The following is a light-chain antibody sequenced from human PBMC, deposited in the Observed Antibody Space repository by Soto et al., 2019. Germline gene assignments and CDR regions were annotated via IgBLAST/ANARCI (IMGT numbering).Light chain of an antibody. V-gene: IGLV2-14*01. J-gene: IGLJ1*01. CDR2: DVS. CDR1: SSDVGGYNY. CDR3: SSYISGSTLV. Sequence: QPVSVSGSPGQSITISCTGTSSDVGGYNYASWYQQHPGKVPKLMTYDVSNRPSGVSNRFSGSKSGNTASLTISGLQAEDEADYYCSSYISGSTLVFGTGTKLTVL.